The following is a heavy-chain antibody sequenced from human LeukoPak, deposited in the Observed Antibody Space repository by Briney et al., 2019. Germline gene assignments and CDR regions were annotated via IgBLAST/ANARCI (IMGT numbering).Heavy chain of an antibody. J-gene: IGHJ4*02. V-gene: IGHV1-46*01. D-gene: IGHD3-9*01. CDR1: GYTFTSYY. CDR2: INPSGGST. CDR3: ARGQINYDILTGYYISYYFDC. Sequence: ASVKVSYKASGYTFTSYYMHWVRQAPGQGLEWMGIINPSGGSTSYAQKFQGRVTMTRDMSTSTVYMELSSLRSEDTAVYYCARGQINYDILTGYYISYYFDCWGQGTLVTVSS.